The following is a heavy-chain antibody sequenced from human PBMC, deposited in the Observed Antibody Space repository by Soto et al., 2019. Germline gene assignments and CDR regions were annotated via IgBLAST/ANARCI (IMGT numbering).Heavy chain of an antibody. CDR1: GGSISSSSYY. D-gene: IGHD2-15*01. V-gene: IGHV4-39*01. CDR3: ARLYRVVVAATRYYYMDV. J-gene: IGHJ6*03. Sequence: SETLSLTCTVSGGSISSSSYYWGWIRQPPGKGLEWIGSIYYSGSTYYNPSLKSRVTISVDTSKNQFSLKLSSVTAADTAVYYCARLYRVVVAATRYYYMDVWGKGTTVTVSS. CDR2: IYYSGST.